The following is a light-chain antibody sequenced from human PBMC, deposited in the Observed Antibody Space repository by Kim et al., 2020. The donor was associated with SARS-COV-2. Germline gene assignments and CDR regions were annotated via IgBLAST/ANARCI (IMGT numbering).Light chain of an antibody. CDR2: QDS. J-gene: IGLJ2*01. CDR1: KLGDKY. V-gene: IGLV3-1*01. Sequence: SYELTQRPSVSVSTGQTASITCSGDKLGDKYACWYQQKPGQSPVMVIYQDSKRPSGLPERFSGSNSGNTATLTISGTQAMDEADYYCQAWDSSTYVVFGG. CDR3: QAWDSSTYVV.